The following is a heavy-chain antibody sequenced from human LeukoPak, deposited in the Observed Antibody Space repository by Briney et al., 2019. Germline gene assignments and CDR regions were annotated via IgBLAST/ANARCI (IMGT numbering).Heavy chain of an antibody. CDR1: GITLSNYG. J-gene: IGHJ4*02. CDR3: AKRGVVIRVILVGFHKEAYYFDS. Sequence: GGSLRLSCRVSGITLSNYGMSWVRQAPGKGLEWVAGISGSGGSTNYADSVKGRFTISRDNPKDTLYLQMTSLRAEDTAVYFCAKRGVVIRVILVGFHKEAYYFDSWGQGALVTVSS. V-gene: IGHV3-23*01. CDR2: ISGSGGST. D-gene: IGHD3-22*01.